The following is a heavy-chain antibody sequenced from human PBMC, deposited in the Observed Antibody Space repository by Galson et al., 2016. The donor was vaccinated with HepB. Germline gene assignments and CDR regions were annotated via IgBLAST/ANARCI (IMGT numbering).Heavy chain of an antibody. CDR1: GYTFTNYY. CDR2: ISSNNGDA. Sequence: SVKVSCKASGYTFTNYYMHWVRQAPGQGLEWMGWISSNNGDANYARNFQGKVTMTTDTSTATAYLEVTNLTADDTAVYYCARGRIAVAGSEAYWGQGTLVTVSP. D-gene: IGHD6-19*01. CDR3: ARGRIAVAGSEAY. V-gene: IGHV1-18*04. J-gene: IGHJ4*02.